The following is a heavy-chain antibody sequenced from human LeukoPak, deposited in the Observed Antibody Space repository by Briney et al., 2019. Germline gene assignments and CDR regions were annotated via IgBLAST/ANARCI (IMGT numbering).Heavy chain of an antibody. CDR3: AREGRDRRWELIDY. CDR2: ISSSGSTI. V-gene: IGHV3-48*03. D-gene: IGHD1-26*01. J-gene: IGHJ4*02. CDR1: GFTFSSYE. Sequence: GGSLRLSCAASGFTFSSYEMTWVRQAPGKSLEWASYISSSGSTIYYADSVKGRFTISRDNAKNSLYLQMNGLRVEDTAVYYCAREGRDRRWELIDYWGQGTLVTVSS.